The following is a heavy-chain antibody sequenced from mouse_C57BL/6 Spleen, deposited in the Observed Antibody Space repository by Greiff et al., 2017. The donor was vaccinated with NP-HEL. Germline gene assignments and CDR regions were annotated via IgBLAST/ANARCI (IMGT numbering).Heavy chain of an antibody. V-gene: IGHV1-64*01. Sequence: QVQLKQPVAELVKPGASVKLSCKASGYTFTSYWMHWVKQRPGQGLEWIGMIHPNSGSTNYNEKFKSKATLTVDKSSSTAYMQLSSLTSEDSAVYYCARQLRLPFDYWGQGTTLTVSS. CDR3: ARQLRLPFDY. J-gene: IGHJ2*01. D-gene: IGHD3-2*02. CDR2: IHPNSGST. CDR1: GYTFTSYW.